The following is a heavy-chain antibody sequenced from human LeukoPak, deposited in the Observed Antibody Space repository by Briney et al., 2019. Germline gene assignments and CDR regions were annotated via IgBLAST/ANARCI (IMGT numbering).Heavy chain of an antibody. CDR3: ARVTSSHWYDF. CDR1: GASISSTSYY. D-gene: IGHD4-17*01. J-gene: IGHJ5*01. CDR2: IYYGGNT. V-gene: IGHV4-39*01. Sequence: SETLSLTCTVSGASISSTSYYWGWIRQPPGKGLEWIASIYYGGNTYYNPSLKSQVIISVDTSKSQFSLNLSSVTAADTAVYYCARVTSSHWYDFWGQGALVTVSS.